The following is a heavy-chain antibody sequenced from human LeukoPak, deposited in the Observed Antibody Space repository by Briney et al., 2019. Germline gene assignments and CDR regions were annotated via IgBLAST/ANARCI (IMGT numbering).Heavy chain of an antibody. V-gene: IGHV4-59*08. CDR2: NYYSGST. D-gene: IGHD4-17*01. J-gene: IGHJ4*02. CDR1: GGSISSYY. Sequence: SETLSLTCTVSGGSISSYYWSWIRQPPGKGLEWIGYNYYSGSTNYNPSLKSRVTISVDTSKNQFSLKLSSVTAADTAVYYCARGTTVTTNWGQGTLVTVSS. CDR3: ARGTTVTTN.